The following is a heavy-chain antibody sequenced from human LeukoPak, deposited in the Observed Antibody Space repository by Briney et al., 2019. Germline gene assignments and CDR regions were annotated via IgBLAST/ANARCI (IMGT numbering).Heavy chain of an antibody. CDR2: ISSSSSTI. CDR1: GFTFSSYS. D-gene: IGHD1-14*01. Sequence: GGSLRLSCAASGFTFSSYSMNWVRQAPGKGLEWVSYISSSSSTIYYADSVKGRFTISRDNAKNSLYLQMNSLRAEDTAVYYCARVVPGQTTDYWGQGTLVTVSS. V-gene: IGHV3-48*04. CDR3: ARVVPGQTTDY. J-gene: IGHJ4*02.